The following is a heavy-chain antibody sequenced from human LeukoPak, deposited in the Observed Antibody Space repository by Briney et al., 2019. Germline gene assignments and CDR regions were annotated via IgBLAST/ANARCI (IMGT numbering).Heavy chain of an antibody. Sequence: GGSLRLSCAASGFTFSSYWMSWVRQAPGKGLEWVANIKQDGSEKYYVDSVKGRFTISRDNAKNSLYLQMNSLRAEDTAVYYCARDGDGVRFGDDPFDYWGQGTLVTVSS. CDR3: ARDGDGVRFGDDPFDY. J-gene: IGHJ4*02. CDR2: IKQDGSEK. D-gene: IGHD3-10*01. V-gene: IGHV3-7*01. CDR1: GFTFSSYW.